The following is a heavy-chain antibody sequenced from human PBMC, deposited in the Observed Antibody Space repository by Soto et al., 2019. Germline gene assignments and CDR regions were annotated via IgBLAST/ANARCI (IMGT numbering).Heavy chain of an antibody. CDR3: ARDLEQRLARNDY. CDR1: GYTFNSYG. D-gene: IGHD6-25*01. Sequence: QVQLVQSGAEVRKPGASVQVSCKASGYTFNSYGISWVRQAPGQGLEWMGWISTYNGKTTYAQKLQGRVTLTTDTSTATAYMELRSLRYDDTSVYYCARDLEQRLARNDYWGQGTLVPVSS. V-gene: IGHV1-18*04. CDR2: ISTYNGKT. J-gene: IGHJ4*02.